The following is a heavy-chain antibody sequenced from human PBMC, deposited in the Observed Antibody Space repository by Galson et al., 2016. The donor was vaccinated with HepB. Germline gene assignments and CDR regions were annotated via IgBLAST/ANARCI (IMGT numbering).Heavy chain of an antibody. J-gene: IGHJ4*02. CDR2: IIPGNGDT. CDR3: AREGNYYTLDY. CDR1: AYTFTNYA. D-gene: IGHD1-26*01. Sequence: SVKVSCKASAYTFTNYAIHWVRQAPGQGLDWMGWIIPGNGDTNYSQTFQGRVTITRDTSANTAYMELSSLRSEDTAVYYCAREGNYYTLDYWGQGTLVTVSS. V-gene: IGHV1-3*01.